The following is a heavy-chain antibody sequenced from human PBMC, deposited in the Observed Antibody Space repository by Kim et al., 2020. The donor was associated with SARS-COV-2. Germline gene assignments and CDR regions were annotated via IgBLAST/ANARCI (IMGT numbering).Heavy chain of an antibody. D-gene: IGHD3-3*01. Sequence: GGSLRLSCAASGFTFSDYYMSWIRQAPGKGLEWVSYISSSGSTIYYADSVKGRFTIARDNAKNSLYLQMNSLRAEDTAVYYCARSLRDFWSGYYIYYFDYWGQGTLVTVSS. CDR1: GFTFSDYY. CDR3: ARSLRDFWSGYYIYYFDY. J-gene: IGHJ4*02. V-gene: IGHV3-11*01. CDR2: ISSSGSTI.